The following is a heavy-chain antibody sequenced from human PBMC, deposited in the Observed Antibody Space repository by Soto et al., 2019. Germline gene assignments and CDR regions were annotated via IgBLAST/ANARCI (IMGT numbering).Heavy chain of an antibody. CDR1: GGSISSYY. V-gene: IGHV4-59*01. Sequence: ASETLSLTCTVSGGSISSYYWSWIRQPPGKGLEWIGYIYYSGSTNYNPSLKSRVTISVDTSKNQFSLKLSSVTAADTAVYYCARGRITTFGVVSRFFDSWGQGTLVTVSS. J-gene: IGHJ4*02. CDR2: IYYSGST. D-gene: IGHD3-3*01. CDR3: ARGRITTFGVVSRFFDS.